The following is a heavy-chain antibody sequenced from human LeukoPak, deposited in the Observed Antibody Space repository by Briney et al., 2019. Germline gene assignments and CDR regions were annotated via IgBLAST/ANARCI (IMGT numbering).Heavy chain of an antibody. CDR2: IYYSGTT. V-gene: IGHV4-59*01. CDR1: GGSISSYY. J-gene: IGHJ4*02. Sequence: PSETLSLTCTVSGGSISSYYWSWIRQPPVKGLEWIGYIYYSGTTNYNPSLKSRVAISVDTSKNQFSLKLSSVTAADTAVYYCARGVYIAAAQYGYWGQGTLVTVSS. D-gene: IGHD6-13*01. CDR3: ARGVYIAAAQYGY.